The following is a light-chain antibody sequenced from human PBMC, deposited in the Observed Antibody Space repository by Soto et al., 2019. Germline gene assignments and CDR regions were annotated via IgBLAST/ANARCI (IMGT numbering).Light chain of an antibody. J-gene: IGKJ1*01. Sequence: IVLTQSPDTPSLSAGERATLSCRASQSVSSSYLAWYQQKPGQAPRLLIYGASSRATGIPDRFSGSGSGTDFTLTISRLEPEDFAVYYCQQYGSSRTFGQGTKVDIK. CDR3: QQYGSSRT. V-gene: IGKV3-20*01. CDR1: QSVSSSY. CDR2: GAS.